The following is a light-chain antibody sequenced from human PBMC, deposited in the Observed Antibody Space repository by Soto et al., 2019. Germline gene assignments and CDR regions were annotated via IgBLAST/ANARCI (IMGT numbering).Light chain of an antibody. CDR2: AAS. V-gene: IGKV1-39*01. J-gene: IGKJ1*01. CDR1: QHIARY. Sequence: DFQMTQSPSSLSASVGDRVTITCRASQHIARYLNWYQQKPGKAPKFLIYAASTLQSGVPSRFSGGGSGTEFTLTIDSLQPEDFATYFCQQSFSAPWTFGQGAKVEVK. CDR3: QQSFSAPWT.